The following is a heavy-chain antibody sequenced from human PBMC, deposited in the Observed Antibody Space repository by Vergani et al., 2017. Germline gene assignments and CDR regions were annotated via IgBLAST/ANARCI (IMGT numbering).Heavy chain of an antibody. D-gene: IGHD6-19*01. CDR3: ASDTHSGQRAVR. V-gene: IGHV4-59*11. Sequence: QVQLQESGPGLVRSSETLSLTGRVSFDSIRNLYCNWIPQPPGKGLEWIGSIHYSENTNYNPSLKTRVTISVDTSKNQFSLTLTSVTAADTAVYYCASDTHSGQRAVRWGQGSLVTVTS. CDR1: FDSIRNLY. J-gene: IGHJ4*02. CDR2: IHYSENT.